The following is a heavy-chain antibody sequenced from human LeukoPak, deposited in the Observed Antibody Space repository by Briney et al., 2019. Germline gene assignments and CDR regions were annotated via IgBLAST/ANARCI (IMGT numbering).Heavy chain of an antibody. D-gene: IGHD3-22*01. V-gene: IGHV3-48*04. CDR1: GFTFSSYS. Sequence: GALRLSCAASGFTFSSYSMNWVRQAPGKGLEWVSYISSSGSTIFYADSVKGRFTISRDNAKNSLYLQMNSLKTEDTAVYYCTTEYNFNYYDSSGYYYWGQGTLVTVSS. J-gene: IGHJ4*02. CDR3: TTEYNFNYYDSSGYYY. CDR2: ISSSGSTI.